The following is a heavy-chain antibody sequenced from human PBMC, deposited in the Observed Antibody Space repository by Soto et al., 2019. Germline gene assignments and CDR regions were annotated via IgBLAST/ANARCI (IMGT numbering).Heavy chain of an antibody. J-gene: IGHJ6*03. CDR3: ARLDYYYYVDV. Sequence: QGQLQDSPPGLVRPSETLSLTCTASGASITSYYWRWIRQSSGKGLEWIGYIHYSGSTNYNPSLESRVTMSIDTSESQFSLRLRSVTAADTAVYYCARLDYYYYVDVWGKGTAVTVSS. CDR1: GASITSYY. V-gene: IGHV4-59*01. CDR2: IHYSGST.